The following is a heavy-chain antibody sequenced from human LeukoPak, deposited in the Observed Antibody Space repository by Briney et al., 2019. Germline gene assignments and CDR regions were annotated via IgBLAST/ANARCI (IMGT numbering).Heavy chain of an antibody. CDR2: ISSSGGTT. D-gene: IGHD1-26*01. CDR1: GFTFSNFE. V-gene: IGHV3-48*03. CDR3: ARADGSYYSPFDY. Sequence: GGSLRLSCAASGFTFSNFEMNWVRQAPGKGLEWVSYISSSGGTTYYADSVKGRFTISRDNAKNSLYLQMNSLRAEDTAVYYCARADGSYYSPFDYWGQGTLVTVSS. J-gene: IGHJ4*02.